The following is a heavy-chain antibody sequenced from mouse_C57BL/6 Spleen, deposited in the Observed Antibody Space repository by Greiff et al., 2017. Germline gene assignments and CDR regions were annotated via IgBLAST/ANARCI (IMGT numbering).Heavy chain of an antibody. Sequence: QVQLQQPGAELVKPGASVKLSCKASGYTFPSYWMHWVKQRPGQGLEWIGMIHPNSGSTNYNEKFKSKATLTVDKSSSTAYMQLSSLTSEDSAVYYCARGVLRAPPFDYWGQGTTLTVSS. V-gene: IGHV1-64*01. J-gene: IGHJ2*01. CDR1: GYTFPSYW. CDR3: ARGVLRAPPFDY. D-gene: IGHD1-1*01. CDR2: IHPNSGST.